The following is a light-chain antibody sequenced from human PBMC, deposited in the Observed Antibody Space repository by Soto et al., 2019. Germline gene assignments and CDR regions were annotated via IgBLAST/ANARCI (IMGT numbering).Light chain of an antibody. J-gene: IGKJ2*01. V-gene: IGKV3-15*01. Sequence: IVMTQSPATLSVIPGERATLSCRASQSVTDKLAWYQQKAGQPHRLLIYGASTRATGIPARFSGSGSGTEFILTISSLQSEDFAVYYCQQYNTWPPYTFGQGTKVEIK. CDR3: QQYNTWPPYT. CDR2: GAS. CDR1: QSVTDK.